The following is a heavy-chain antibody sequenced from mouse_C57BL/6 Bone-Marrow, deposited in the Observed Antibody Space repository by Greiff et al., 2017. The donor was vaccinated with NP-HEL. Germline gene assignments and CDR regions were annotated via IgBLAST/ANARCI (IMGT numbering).Heavy chain of an antibody. CDR1: GYSITSGYY. CDR2: ISYDGSN. D-gene: IGHD2-5*01. V-gene: IGHV3-6*01. Sequence: ESGPGLVKPSQSLSLTCSVTGYSITSGYYWNWIRQFPGNKLEWMGYISYDGSNNYNPSLKNRISITRDTSKNQFFLKLNSVTTEDTATYYGARPYSNYWYFDVWGTGTTVTVSS. CDR3: ARPYSNYWYFDV. J-gene: IGHJ1*03.